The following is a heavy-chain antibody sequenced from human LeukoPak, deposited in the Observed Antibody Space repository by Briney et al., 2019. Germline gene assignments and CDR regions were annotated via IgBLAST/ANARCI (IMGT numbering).Heavy chain of an antibody. J-gene: IGHJ4*02. CDR3: ARVDSYGYFVY. CDR1: GFTFVHYW. V-gene: IGHV3-7*04. D-gene: IGHD5-18*01. Sequence: QTGGSLRLSCAASGFTFVHYWMTWVRQAPGKGLEWLASIKQDGSEIFYVDSVKGRFTISRDNAKNSLYLQMNSLRGEDTAVYYCARVDSYGYFVYWGQGTLVTVSS. CDR2: IKQDGSEI.